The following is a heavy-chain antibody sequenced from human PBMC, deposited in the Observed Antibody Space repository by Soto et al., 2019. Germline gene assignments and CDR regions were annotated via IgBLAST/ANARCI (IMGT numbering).Heavy chain of an antibody. J-gene: IGHJ4*02. D-gene: IGHD3-22*01. CDR2: INPNSGGT. V-gene: IGHV1-2*04. CDR3: ARGYDSSGYYFDY. CDR1: GYTFTGYY. Sequence: ASVKVSCKASGYTFTGYYMHWVRQAPGQGLEWMGWINPNSGGTNYAQKFQGWVTMTRDTSISTAYMELSRLRSDDTAVYYCARGYDSSGYYFDYWGQGTLVTVSS.